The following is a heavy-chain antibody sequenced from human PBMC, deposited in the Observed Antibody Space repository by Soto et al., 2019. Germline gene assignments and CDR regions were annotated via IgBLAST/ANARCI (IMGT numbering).Heavy chain of an antibody. J-gene: IGHJ2*01. CDR1: GFTFSKYW. CDR2: INGDGSST. CDR3: ASLAGTSRLWYFDL. Sequence: EVQLVESGGGLVQPGGSLRLSCAASGFTFSKYWMYWVHQAPGKGLVWVSRINGDGSSTTYADSVKGRFTISRDNANNALHLQLNSLRAEDTALYYCASLAGTSRLWYFDLWGRGTLVTVSS. V-gene: IGHV3-74*01. D-gene: IGHD6-19*01.